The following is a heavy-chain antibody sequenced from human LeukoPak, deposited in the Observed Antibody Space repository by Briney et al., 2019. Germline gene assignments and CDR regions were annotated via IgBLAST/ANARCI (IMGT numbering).Heavy chain of an antibody. CDR1: GHTFTDYY. D-gene: IGHD2-2*02. Sequence: ASVKISCKVSGHTFTDYYMHWVQQAPGKGLEWMGLVDPEDGETIYAEKFQGRVTITADTSTDTAYMELSSLRSEDTAVYYCASEGGYCSSTSCYSGYWGQGTLVTVSS. J-gene: IGHJ4*02. CDR3: ASEGGYCSSTSCYSGY. CDR2: VDPEDGET. V-gene: IGHV1-69-2*01.